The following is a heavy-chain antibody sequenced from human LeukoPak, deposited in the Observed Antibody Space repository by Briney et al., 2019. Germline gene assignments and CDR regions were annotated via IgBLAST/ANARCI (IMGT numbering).Heavy chain of an antibody. Sequence: ASVRVSCKASGYTFTNYYIHWVRRAPGQGLDWMGCIHSNSGATNYAQKFQGRFTMTTDTSITTAYMELTRLTSDDTAVYYCARDGSSWSHDYWGQGTLVTVSS. V-gene: IGHV1-2*02. CDR2: IHSNSGAT. CDR1: GYTFTNYY. J-gene: IGHJ4*02. CDR3: ARDGSSWSHDY. D-gene: IGHD6-13*01.